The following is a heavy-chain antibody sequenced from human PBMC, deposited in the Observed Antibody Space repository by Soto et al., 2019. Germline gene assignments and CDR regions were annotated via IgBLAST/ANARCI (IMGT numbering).Heavy chain of an antibody. J-gene: IGHJ5*02. D-gene: IGHD6-13*01. CDR3: AKVGRIAAAGTWFDP. Sequence: QVQLQESGPGLVKPSETLSLTCTVSAGSISGSFWSWIRQSPGRELELIGYIYYSGSTYYNPSLRSRITISIDTSKNQFSLKMSSVTDADTAVYYCAKVGRIAAAGTWFDPWGQGTPVTVSS. CDR2: IYYSGST. CDR1: AGSISGSF. V-gene: IGHV4-59*01.